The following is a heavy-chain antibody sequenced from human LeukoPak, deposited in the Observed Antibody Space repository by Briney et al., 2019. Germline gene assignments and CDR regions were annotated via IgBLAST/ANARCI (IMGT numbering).Heavy chain of an antibody. D-gene: IGHD5-18*01. V-gene: IGHV3-53*05. CDR1: GLTVNNNY. CDR2: LYIGGNT. J-gene: IGHJ4*02. Sequence: PGGSLRLSCAASGLTVNNNYMNWVRQAPGKGLEWVSALYIGGNTYYAGSVRGRFTISRDNSKNTLYLQMNSLRAEDTAIYYRMTAAGYNFGQYWGQGTLVTVSS. CDR3: MTAAGYNFGQY.